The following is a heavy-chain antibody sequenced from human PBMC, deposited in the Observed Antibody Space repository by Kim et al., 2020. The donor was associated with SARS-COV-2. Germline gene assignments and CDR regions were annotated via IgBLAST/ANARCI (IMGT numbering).Heavy chain of an antibody. CDR3: ARDQDSYYYYGMDV. CDR1: GFTFSSYS. J-gene: IGHJ6*02. CDR2: ISSSSSYI. Sequence: GGSLRLSCAASGFTFSSYSMNWVRQAPGKGLEWVSSISSSSSYIYYADSVKGRFTISRDNAKNSLYLQMNSLRAEDTAVYYCARDQDSYYYYGMDVWGQGTTVTVSS. D-gene: IGHD2-15*01. V-gene: IGHV3-21*01.